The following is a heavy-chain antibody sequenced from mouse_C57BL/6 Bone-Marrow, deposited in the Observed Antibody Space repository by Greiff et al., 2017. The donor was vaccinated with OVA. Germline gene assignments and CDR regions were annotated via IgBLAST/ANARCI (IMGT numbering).Heavy chain of an antibody. CDR2: ISSGGDYI. CDR1: GFTFSSYA. J-gene: IGHJ3*01. D-gene: IGHD2-13*01. V-gene: IGHV5-9-1*02. CDR3: TRDGDYAPFAY. Sequence: DVHLVESGEGLVKPGGSLKLSCAASGFTFSSYAMSWVRQTPEKRLEWVAYISSGGDYIYYADTVKGRFTISRDNARNTLYLQMSSLKSEDTAMYYCTRDGDYAPFAYWGQGTLVTVSA.